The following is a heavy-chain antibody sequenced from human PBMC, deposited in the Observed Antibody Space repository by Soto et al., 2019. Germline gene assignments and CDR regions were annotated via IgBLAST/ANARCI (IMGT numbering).Heavy chain of an antibody. CDR3: ARFGYCSSTSCHRYYYYYGMDV. D-gene: IGHD2-2*03. CDR2: IYPGDSDT. Sequence: GESLKISRKGSGYSFTSYWIGWVRQMPGKGLEWMGIIYPGDSDTRYSPSFQGQVTISADKSISTAYLQWSSLKASDTAMYYCARFGYCSSTSCHRYYYYYGMDVWGQGTTVTVSS. J-gene: IGHJ6*02. CDR1: GYSFTSYW. V-gene: IGHV5-51*01.